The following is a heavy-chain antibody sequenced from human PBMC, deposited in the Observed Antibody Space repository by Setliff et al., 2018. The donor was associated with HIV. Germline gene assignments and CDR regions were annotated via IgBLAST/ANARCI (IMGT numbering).Heavy chain of an antibody. CDR3: ATKVYCTNGVCLDAFDI. D-gene: IGHD2-8*01. CDR1: GYTFTGYF. J-gene: IGHJ3*02. Sequence: ASVKVSCKASGYTFTGYFIHWVRQAPGQGLEWMGRIIPNSAGTNYAQKFQGRVTMTRDTSISTAYMELSRLRSDDTAVYYCATKVYCTNGVCLDAFDIWGQETMVT. CDR2: IIPNSAGT. V-gene: IGHV1-2*06.